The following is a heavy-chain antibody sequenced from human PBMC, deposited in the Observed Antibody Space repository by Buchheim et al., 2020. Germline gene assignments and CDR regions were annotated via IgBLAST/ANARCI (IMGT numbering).Heavy chain of an antibody. J-gene: IGHJ4*02. CDR1: GGSISNSASYY. D-gene: IGHD3-10*01. V-gene: IGHV4-39*07. CDR2: IYYGGST. CDR3: ARSGDEGSADYFDY. Sequence: QQQLQESGPGLVKPSETLSLTCTVSGGSISNSASYYWGWIRQPPGKGLEWIGSIYYGGSTYYNPSLKSRVTITVDTSKNPFSLKLSSVTAADTAVYYCARSGDEGSADYFDYWGQGTL.